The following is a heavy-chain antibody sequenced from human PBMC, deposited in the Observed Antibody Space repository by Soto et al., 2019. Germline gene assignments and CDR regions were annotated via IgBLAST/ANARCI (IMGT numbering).Heavy chain of an antibody. Sequence: SETLSLTCTVSGGSISSYYWSWIRQPPGKGLEWIGYIYYSGSTNYNPSLKSRVTISVETSKNQFSLKLSSVTAADTAVYYCARGGGATNFDAFDILGQGTMVTVSS. CDR1: GGSISSYY. CDR3: ARGGGATNFDAFDI. CDR2: IYYSGST. D-gene: IGHD1-26*01. J-gene: IGHJ3*02. V-gene: IGHV4-59*01.